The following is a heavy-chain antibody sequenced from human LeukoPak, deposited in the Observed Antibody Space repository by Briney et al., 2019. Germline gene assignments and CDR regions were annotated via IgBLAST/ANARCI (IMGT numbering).Heavy chain of an antibody. CDR1: GFTFSSYS. CDR3: AKEEAMVRGVLDY. D-gene: IGHD3-10*01. CDR2: ISGSGGRT. J-gene: IGHJ4*02. Sequence: PGGSLRLSCAASGFTFSSYSMSWVRQAPGKGLEWVAAISGSGGRTYYADSVKGRFTISRDNSKNTLYLQMNSLRAEDTAVYYCAKEEAMVRGVLDYWGQGTLVTVSS. V-gene: IGHV3-23*01.